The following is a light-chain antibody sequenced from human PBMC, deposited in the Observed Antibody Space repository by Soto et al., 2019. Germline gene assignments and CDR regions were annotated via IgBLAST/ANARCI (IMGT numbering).Light chain of an antibody. V-gene: IGKV1-6*01. CDR2: AAS. CDR3: LQDYNYPWT. Sequence: AIQMTQSPSSLSASVGDRVTITCRASQDIRNDLGWYQEKVGQAPKLLLYAASKLQSGVPSRFSGSGSGTDFTLTISSLQTEDFATYYCLQDYNYPWTFGQGTKVEI. J-gene: IGKJ1*01. CDR1: QDIRND.